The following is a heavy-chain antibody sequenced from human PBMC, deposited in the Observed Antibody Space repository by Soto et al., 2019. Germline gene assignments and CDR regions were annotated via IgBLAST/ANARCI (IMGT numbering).Heavy chain of an antibody. D-gene: IGHD3-3*01. CDR3: AKSGPRERAWFIPYDFRTAAFDY. Sequence: ASVKVSCKASGYTFTGYYMHWVRQAPGQGLEWMGWINPNSGGTNYAQKFQGWVTMTRDTSISTAYMELNSLRAEDTAIYYCAKSGPRERAWFIPYDFRTAAFDYWGQGTLVTVSS. V-gene: IGHV1-2*04. J-gene: IGHJ4*02. CDR2: INPNSGGT. CDR1: GYTFTGYY.